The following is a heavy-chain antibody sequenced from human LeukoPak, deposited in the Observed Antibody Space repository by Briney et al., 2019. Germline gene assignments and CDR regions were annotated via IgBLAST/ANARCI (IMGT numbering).Heavy chain of an antibody. V-gene: IGHV3-23*01. J-gene: IGHJ3*02. CDR1: GFTFSSYA. CDR2: ISGSGGST. CDR3: AKDQDVVVVPAAIPDAFDI. Sequence: GGSLRLSCAASGFTFSSYAMSWVRQAPGKGLEWVSAISGSGGSTNYADSVKGRFTISRDNSKNTLYLQMNSLRAEDTAVYYCAKDQDVVVVPAAIPDAFDIWGQGTVVTVSS. D-gene: IGHD2-2*01.